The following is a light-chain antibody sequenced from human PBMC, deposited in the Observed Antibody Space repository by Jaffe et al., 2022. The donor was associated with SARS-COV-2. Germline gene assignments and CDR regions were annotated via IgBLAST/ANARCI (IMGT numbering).Light chain of an antibody. CDR1: QDVMKY. CDR2: GAS. CDR3: QQYDRLPNT. Sequence: DIQMTQSPSYLSASIGDRVTITCQASQDVMKYLNWYQHKPGEAPKLLIYGASNLQTGVPSRFSGTGSGTDFTFTIDSLQTEDIATYYCQQYDRLPNTFGQGTKLDI. V-gene: IGKV1-33*01. J-gene: IGKJ2*01.